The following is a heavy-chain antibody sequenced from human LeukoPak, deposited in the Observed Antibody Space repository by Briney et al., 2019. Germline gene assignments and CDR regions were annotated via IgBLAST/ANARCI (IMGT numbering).Heavy chain of an antibody. D-gene: IGHD2-8*02. CDR2: INPSGSST. CDR3: AREESGGYFDY. V-gene: IGHV1-46*01. CDR1: GFTFTNYY. Sequence: GASVKVSCKASGFTFTNYYMHWVRQAPGQGLEWMGLINPSGSSTNYAQKFRGIVTMTRDTSTTTVYMELSSLRSEDTAVYYCAREESGGYFDYGGQGTLVTVSS. J-gene: IGHJ4*02.